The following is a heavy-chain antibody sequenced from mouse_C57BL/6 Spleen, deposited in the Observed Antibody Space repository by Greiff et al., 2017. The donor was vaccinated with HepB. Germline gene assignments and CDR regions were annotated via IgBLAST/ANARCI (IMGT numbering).Heavy chain of an antibody. V-gene: IGHV1-76*01. CDR2: IYPGSGNT. D-gene: IGHD2-4*01. J-gene: IGHJ4*01. Sequence: QVQLKESGAELVRPGASVKLSCKASGYTFTDYYINWVKQRPGQGLEWIARIYPGSGNTYYNEKFKGKATLTAEKSSSTAYMQLSSLTSEDSAVYFCARARLGAMDYWGQGTSVTVSS. CDR1: GYTFTDYY. CDR3: ARARLGAMDY.